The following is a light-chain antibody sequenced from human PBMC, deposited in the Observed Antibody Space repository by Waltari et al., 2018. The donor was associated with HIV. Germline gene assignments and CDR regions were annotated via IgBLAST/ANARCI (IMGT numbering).Light chain of an antibody. CDR1: TGSVTANQY. J-gene: IGLJ2*01. CDR2: DSQ. V-gene: IGLV7-46*01. Sequence: QALVTQDPSLTVPPGGTTILTCASATGSVTANQYAYWFQQKPGQAPRTLIYDSQKRHSWTPERFSGFLLGGKAVLTFTGAQPEDEADYFCLLSLNGSRIFGGGTKVTVL. CDR3: LLSLNGSRI.